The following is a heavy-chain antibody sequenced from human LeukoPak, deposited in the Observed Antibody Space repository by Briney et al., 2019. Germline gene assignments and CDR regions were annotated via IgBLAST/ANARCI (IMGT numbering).Heavy chain of an antibody. Sequence: RSGGSLRLSCAASGFTFSSHGMNWVRQAPGKGLEWVSAISGNGGSTYYADSVKGRFTISRDNSKNTLYLQMNSLRAEDTAVYYCARVWHYYDSSGYFNWFDPWGQGTLVTVSS. J-gene: IGHJ5*02. CDR3: ARVWHYYDSSGYFNWFDP. V-gene: IGHV3-23*01. D-gene: IGHD3-22*01. CDR1: GFTFSSHG. CDR2: ISGNGGST.